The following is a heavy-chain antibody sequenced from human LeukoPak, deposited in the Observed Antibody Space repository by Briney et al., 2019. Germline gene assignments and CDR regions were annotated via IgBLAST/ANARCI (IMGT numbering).Heavy chain of an antibody. CDR2: IIPIFGTA. D-gene: IGHD3-3*01. J-gene: IGHJ4*02. CDR1: GGTFSSYA. CDR3: ARNKYYAFWSGYYELAY. Sequence: ASVKVSCKASGGTFSSYAISWVRQAPGQGLEWMGRIIPIFGTANYAQKFQGRVTITTDESTSTAYMELSSLRSEHTAVYYCARNKYYAFWSGYYELAYWGQGTLVTVSS. V-gene: IGHV1-69*05.